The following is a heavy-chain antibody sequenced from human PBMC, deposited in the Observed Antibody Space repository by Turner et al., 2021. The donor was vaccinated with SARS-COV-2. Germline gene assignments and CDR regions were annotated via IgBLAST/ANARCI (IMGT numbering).Heavy chain of an antibody. CDR2: IYYSGST. V-gene: IGHV4-39*01. J-gene: IGHJ4*02. D-gene: IGHD3-22*01. CDR1: GGSISSSSYY. CDR3: ARLDYDSSGYYSSGFDY. Sequence: QLQLQESGPGLVKPSETLSLTCTVSGGSISSSSYYWGLIRQPPGKGLEWIGSIYYSGSTYYNPSLKSRVTISVDTSKNQFYLKLSSVTAADTAVYYCARLDYDSSGYYSSGFDYWGQGTLVTVSS.